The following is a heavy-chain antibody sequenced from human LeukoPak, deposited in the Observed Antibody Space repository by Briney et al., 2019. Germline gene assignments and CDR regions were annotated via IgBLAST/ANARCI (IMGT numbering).Heavy chain of an antibody. D-gene: IGHD6-6*01. CDR3: ARAMAARLHYFDY. CDR1: GYSFTVYY. Sequence: ASVKVSCMASGYSFTVYYMHWVRQAPGQGLEWMGWINPNSGGTNYAQKFQGRVTMTRDTSISTAYMELSRLRSDDTAVYYCARAMAARLHYFDYWGQGTLVSVSS. J-gene: IGHJ4*02. CDR2: INPNSGGT. V-gene: IGHV1-2*02.